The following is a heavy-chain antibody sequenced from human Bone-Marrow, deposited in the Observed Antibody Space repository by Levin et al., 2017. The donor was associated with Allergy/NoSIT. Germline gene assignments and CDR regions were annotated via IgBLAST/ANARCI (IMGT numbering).Heavy chain of an antibody. J-gene: IGHJ4*02. V-gene: IGHV3-9*01. CDR3: ARKGYGGDQGLDY. CDR2: INWNSGSI. D-gene: IGHD5-12*01. Sequence: SLKISCTASGFTFRDYAMYWVRQAPGKGLEWVSSINWNSGSIDYADSVKGRFTISRDNAKNSLYLQMNSLRVEDTAIYYCARKGYGGDQGLDYWGRGSLVTVSS. CDR1: GFTFRDYA.